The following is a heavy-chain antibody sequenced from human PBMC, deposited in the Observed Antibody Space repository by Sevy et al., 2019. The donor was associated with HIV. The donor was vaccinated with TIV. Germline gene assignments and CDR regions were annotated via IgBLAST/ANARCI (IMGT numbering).Heavy chain of an antibody. V-gene: IGHV3-23*01. D-gene: IGHD3-16*02. CDR3: AKAQPRVWGSYRSNWFDP. Sequence: GGSLRLSCAASGFTFSSYAMSWVRQAPGKGLEWVSAISGSGGSTYYADSVKGRFTISRDNSKNTLYLQMNSLRAEDTAVYYCAKAQPRVWGSYRSNWFDPWGQGTLVTVSS. CDR2: ISGSGGST. CDR1: GFTFSSYA. J-gene: IGHJ5*02.